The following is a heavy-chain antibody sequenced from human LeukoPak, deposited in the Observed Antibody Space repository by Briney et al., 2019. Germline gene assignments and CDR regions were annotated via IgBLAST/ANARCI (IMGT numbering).Heavy chain of an antibody. J-gene: IGHJ4*02. Sequence: PSETLSLTCAVYGGSFSGYYWSWIRQPPGKGLEWIGEINHSGSTNYNPSLKSRVTISVDTSKNQFSLKLSSVIAADTAVYYCARGSRYYYDSSGYFHYWGQGTLVTVSS. CDR1: GGSFSGYY. D-gene: IGHD3-22*01. CDR2: INHSGST. CDR3: ARGSRYYYDSSGYFHY. V-gene: IGHV4-34*01.